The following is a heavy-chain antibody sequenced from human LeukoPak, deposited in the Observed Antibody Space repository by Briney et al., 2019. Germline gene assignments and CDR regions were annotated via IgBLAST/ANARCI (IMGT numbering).Heavy chain of an antibody. CDR1: GFTFNSYT. V-gene: IGHV3-23*01. CDR2: ISGHDGST. J-gene: IGHJ4*02. D-gene: IGHD6-19*01. Sequence: GGSLRLSCAASGFTFNSYTMYWVRQAPGKGLEWVSAISGHDGSTFYADSVKGRFTISRDSSKNTLFLQMNSLTPEDTAVYYCMRQGLGGAGRWGQGTLDTVSS. CDR3: MRQGLGGAGR.